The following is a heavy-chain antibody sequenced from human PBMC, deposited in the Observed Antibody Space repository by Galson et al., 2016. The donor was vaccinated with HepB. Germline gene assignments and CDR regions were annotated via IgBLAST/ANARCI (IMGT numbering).Heavy chain of an antibody. D-gene: IGHD6-13*01. J-gene: IGHJ4*02. V-gene: IGHV4-34*01. Sequence: SETLSLTCAVSAGSLSAYYWTWIRQSPGKGLEWIGEINHREYTSYNPSLTRRLTISVDTSKNQFSLNLTSVTAADTAIYYCARGRYIAAAGIFFDYWGQGTLVTVSS. CDR1: AGSLSAYY. CDR2: INHREYT. CDR3: ARGRYIAAAGIFFDY.